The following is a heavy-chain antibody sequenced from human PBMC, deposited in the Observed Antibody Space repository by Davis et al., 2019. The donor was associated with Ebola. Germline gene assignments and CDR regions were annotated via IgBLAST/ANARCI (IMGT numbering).Heavy chain of an antibody. CDR1: GYTFTGHD. V-gene: IGHV1-8*01. J-gene: IGHJ1*01. CDR3: ARRVGRGHDSSEYFEN. Sequence: ASVKVSCKASGYTFTGHDVNWVRQATGQGLEWMGWMNPNSGNTGYGQKFQGRVTFTRNTSISTAYMELSSLRSEDTAVYYCARRVGRGHDSSEYFENWGQGTPVTVSS. CDR2: MNPNSGNT. D-gene: IGHD3-10*01.